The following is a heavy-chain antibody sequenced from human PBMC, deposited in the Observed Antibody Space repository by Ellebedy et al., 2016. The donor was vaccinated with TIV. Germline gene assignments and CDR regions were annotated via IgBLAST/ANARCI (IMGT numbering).Heavy chain of an antibody. Sequence: MPSETLSLTCTVSGGSISSSSYYWGWIRQPPGKGLEWIGSIYYSGSTYYNPSLKSRVTISVDTSKNQFSLKLRSVTAADTAVYYCARDRRGYTYGPTGGHDSWGQGTLVTVSS. J-gene: IGHJ4*02. CDR3: ARDRRGYTYGPTGGHDS. CDR1: GGSISSSSYY. V-gene: IGHV4-39*07. D-gene: IGHD5-18*01. CDR2: IYYSGST.